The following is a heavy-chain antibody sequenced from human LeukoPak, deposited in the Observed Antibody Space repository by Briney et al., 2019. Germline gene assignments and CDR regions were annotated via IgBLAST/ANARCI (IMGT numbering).Heavy chain of an antibody. J-gene: IGHJ4*02. CDR1: GFTFSDYV. D-gene: IGHD2-15*01. Sequence: GGTLRLSCAASGFTFSDYVMSWVRQAPGKGLEWVSAISGSTGNTYYADSVKGRFTISRDNSKKTLHLQMNSLRAEDTAVYYCAKDHDIVVVLAATPIDYWGQGTLVTVSS. CDR2: ISGSTGNT. V-gene: IGHV3-23*01. CDR3: AKDHDIVVVLAATPIDY.